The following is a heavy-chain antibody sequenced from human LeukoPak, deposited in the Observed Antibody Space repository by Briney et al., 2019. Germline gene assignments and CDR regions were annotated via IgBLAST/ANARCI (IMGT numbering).Heavy chain of an antibody. V-gene: IGHV4-38-2*02. CDR1: GGSISSGYY. CDR3: ARGRAYYYDSSGYYYAFDI. J-gene: IGHJ3*02. CDR2: IYHSGST. D-gene: IGHD3-22*01. Sequence: SETLSLTCTVSGGSISSGYYWGWIRQPPGKGLEWIGSIYHSGSTYYNPSLESRVTISVDTSKNQFSLKLSSVTAADTAVYYCARGRAYYYDSSGYYYAFDIWGQGTMVTVSS.